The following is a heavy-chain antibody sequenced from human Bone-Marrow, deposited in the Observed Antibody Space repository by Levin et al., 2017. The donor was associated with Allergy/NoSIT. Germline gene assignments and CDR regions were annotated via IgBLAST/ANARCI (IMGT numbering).Heavy chain of an antibody. CDR2: IYSGGST. Sequence: GGSLRLSCAASGFTVSSNYMSWVRQAPGKGLEWVSVIYSGGSTYYADSVKGRFTISRDNSKNTLYLQMNSLRAEDTAVYYCTVRGYTYGLDYWGQGTLVTVSS. J-gene: IGHJ4*02. CDR3: TVRGYTYGLDY. CDR1: GFTVSSNY. D-gene: IGHD5-18*01. V-gene: IGHV3-53*01.